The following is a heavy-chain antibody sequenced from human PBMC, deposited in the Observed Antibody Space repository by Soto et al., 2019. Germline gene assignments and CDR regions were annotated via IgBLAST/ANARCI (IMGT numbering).Heavy chain of an antibody. J-gene: IGHJ4*02. CDR2: IWYDGSDK. CDR1: GFTFSNYG. Sequence: QVQLVESGGGVVQPGRSLRLSCAASGFTFSNYGMHWVHQAPGKGLEWVAVIWYDGSDKYYADSVKGRFTISRDNSKNTLYVQMNSLRAEDTAVYYCARDIGRSYYFDYWGQGTLVTVSS. D-gene: IGHD3-10*01. V-gene: IGHV3-33*01. CDR3: ARDIGRSYYFDY.